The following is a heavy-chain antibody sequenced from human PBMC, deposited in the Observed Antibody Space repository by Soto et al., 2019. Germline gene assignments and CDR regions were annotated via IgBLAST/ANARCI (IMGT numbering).Heavy chain of an antibody. D-gene: IGHD3-10*01. J-gene: IGHJ6*02. CDR2: IYYSGST. V-gene: IGHV4-31*03. CDR1: GGSISSGGYY. CDR3: ARVFGFGGMDV. Sequence: QVQLQESGPGLVKPSQTLSLTCTVSGGSISSGGYYWSWIRQHPGKGLEWIGYIYYSGSTYYNPYPKSRVTISGDTAKNQFSLRLSSVTPADPAVYYCARVFGFGGMDVWGQGTTVTVSS.